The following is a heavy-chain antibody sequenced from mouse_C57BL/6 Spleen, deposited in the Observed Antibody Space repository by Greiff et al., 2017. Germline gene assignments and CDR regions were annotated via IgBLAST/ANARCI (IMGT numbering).Heavy chain of an antibody. V-gene: IGHV1-64*01. J-gene: IGHJ3*01. D-gene: IGHD2-4*01. CDR3: ARSSCYDYDVGFAD. CDR1: GYTFTSYW. CDR2: IPPNSGST. Sequence: QVQLQQPGAELVKPGASVKLSCKASGYTFTSYWMHWVKQRPGQGLEWIGMIPPNSGSTNYNEEFKSKATLTVDKSSSTADMQHSSLTSEDAAVYFCARSSCYDYDVGFADWGQGTLVTVSA.